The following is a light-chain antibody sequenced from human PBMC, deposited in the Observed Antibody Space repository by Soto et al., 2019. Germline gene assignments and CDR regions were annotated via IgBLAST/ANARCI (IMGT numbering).Light chain of an antibody. V-gene: IGLV1-40*01. CDR1: SSNIGAGYD. J-gene: IGLJ3*02. CDR2: GNN. Sequence: QSVLTQPPSVSGAPGQRVTISCTGSSSNIGAGYDVHWYQQRPGTAPKLLIFGNNNRPSGVPDRFSGSKSGTSASLAISGLRSEDEADYYCATWDDSLSGWVFGGGTKVTVL. CDR3: ATWDDSLSGWV.